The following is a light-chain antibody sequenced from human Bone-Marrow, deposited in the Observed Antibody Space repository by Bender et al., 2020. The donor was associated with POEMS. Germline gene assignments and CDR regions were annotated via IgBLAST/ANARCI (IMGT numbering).Light chain of an antibody. CDR1: SGHSYYT. J-gene: IGLJ2*01. CDR2: LKSDGSH. V-gene: IGLV4-69*01. Sequence: QLVLTQSPSASASLGASVTLTFTLSSGHSYYTISWHQQQPQKGPLYLMRLKSDGSHTKGDGIPDRFSGSSSGAERYLTISSLQSEDEADYYCQTWDTGIQVFGGGTKLTVL. CDR3: QTWDTGIQV.